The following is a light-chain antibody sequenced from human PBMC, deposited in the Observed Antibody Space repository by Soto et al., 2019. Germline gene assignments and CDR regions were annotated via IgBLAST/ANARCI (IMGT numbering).Light chain of an antibody. Sequence: EIVLTQSPGTLSLSPGERATLSCRASQSVTSSSLAWYQQKSGQAPRLLIYGTSNRATGIPDRFSGSGSGTVFTLTISRLEPEDFAVYYCHQFGSSPPRTFGHGTKVEIK. CDR3: HQFGSSPPRT. CDR1: QSVTSSS. CDR2: GTS. V-gene: IGKV3-20*01. J-gene: IGKJ1*01.